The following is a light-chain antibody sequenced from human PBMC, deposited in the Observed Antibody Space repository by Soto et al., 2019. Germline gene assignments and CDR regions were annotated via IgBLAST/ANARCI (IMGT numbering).Light chain of an antibody. CDR1: QGITNY. J-gene: IGKJ3*01. CDR3: QKYNSAPPFT. V-gene: IGKV1-27*01. CDR2: AAS. Sequence: DIQMTQSPSSLSAFVGDRVTITCRVSQGITNYLAWYQQKPGKVPKLLIYAASTLQSGVPSRFSGSGSGTDSTLTISSLQPEDVATYYCQKYNSAPPFTFGPGTKVDIK.